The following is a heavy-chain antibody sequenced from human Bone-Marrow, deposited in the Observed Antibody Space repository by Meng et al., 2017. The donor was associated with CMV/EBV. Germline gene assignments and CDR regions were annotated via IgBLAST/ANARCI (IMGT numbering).Heavy chain of an antibody. CDR3: ARPRVYSVYDPIDY. CDR1: GYTFTGYY. J-gene: IGHJ4*02. D-gene: IGHD5/OR15-5a*01. Sequence: ASVKVSCKASGYTFTGYYMHWVRQAPGQGLEWMGWINPNSGGTNYAQKFQGRVTMTRDTSISTAYMELSSLRSDDTAVYYCARPRVYSVYDPIDYWGQGTLVTVSS. V-gene: IGHV1-2*02. CDR2: INPNSGGT.